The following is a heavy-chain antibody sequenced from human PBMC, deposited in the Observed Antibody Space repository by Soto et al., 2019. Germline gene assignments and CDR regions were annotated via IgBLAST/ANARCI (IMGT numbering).Heavy chain of an antibody. CDR2: IYGSADYT. Sequence: EVQLVESGGGLVQPGGSLRLSCAASGFTVNSNYMSWVRQAPGKGLEWVSFIYGSADYTYYADSVKGRFTISRDNSRNTLYLQMNNLRPEDTAVYYCATGSAVDYWGPGTLVTVSS. CDR1: GFTVNSNY. CDR3: ATGSAVDY. J-gene: IGHJ4*02. D-gene: IGHD1-1*01. V-gene: IGHV3-53*04.